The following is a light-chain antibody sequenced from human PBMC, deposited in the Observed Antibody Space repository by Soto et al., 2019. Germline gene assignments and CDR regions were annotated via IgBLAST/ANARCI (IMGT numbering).Light chain of an antibody. Sequence: EVVLSQSPDILSLSPGERATLSCRASQSLSSKYIAWYQQKPGQAPRPLIYDASNRATGIPARFSGSGSGTDFTLTISSLEPEDFAVYYCQQRSNWPPGVTFGGGTKVEIK. CDR2: DAS. CDR1: QSLSSKY. V-gene: IGKV3-11*01. J-gene: IGKJ4*01. CDR3: QQRSNWPPGVT.